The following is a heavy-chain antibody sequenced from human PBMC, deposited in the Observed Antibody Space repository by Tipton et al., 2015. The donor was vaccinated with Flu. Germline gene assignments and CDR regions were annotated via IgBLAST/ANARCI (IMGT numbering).Heavy chain of an antibody. CDR1: GFTFNDYA. V-gene: IGHV3-30*01. CDR3: AKGGDGDHWRGDS. J-gene: IGHJ4*02. D-gene: IGHD3-16*01. Sequence: QVQLVQSGGGVVQPGRSLRLSCAASGFTFNDYAIHWVRQAPGKGLEWVAVVSFDGSSKHYADSVQGRFIISRDNSKSTVFLQMNSLRPEDTAFYYWAKGGDGDHWRGDSWGQGTLVIVSS. CDR2: VSFDGSSK.